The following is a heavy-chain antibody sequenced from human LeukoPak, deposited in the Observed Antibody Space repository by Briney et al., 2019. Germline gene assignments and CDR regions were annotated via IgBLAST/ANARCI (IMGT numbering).Heavy chain of an antibody. D-gene: IGHD3-22*01. V-gene: IGHV4-38-2*01. Sequence: SETLSLTCAVSGYSISSGYYWGWIRQPPGKGLEWIGSIYHSGSTYYNPSLESRVTISVDTSKNQFSLKLSSVTAADTAVYYCARCFVDSSVLPDAFDIWGQGTMVTVSS. CDR2: IYHSGST. J-gene: IGHJ3*02. CDR1: GYSISSGYY. CDR3: ARCFVDSSVLPDAFDI.